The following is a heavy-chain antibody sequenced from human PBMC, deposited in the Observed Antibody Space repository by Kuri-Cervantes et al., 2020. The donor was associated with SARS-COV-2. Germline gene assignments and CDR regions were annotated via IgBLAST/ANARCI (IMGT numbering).Heavy chain of an antibody. Sequence: GSLRLSCTVSGGSISSYYWSWIRQPSGKGLEWIGYIYYSGSTNHNPSLKSRVTISVDTSKNQFSLKLSSVTAADTAVYYCAREGYCSGGSCFDYWGQGTLVTVSS. CDR2: IYYSGST. J-gene: IGHJ4*02. CDR1: GGSISSYY. CDR3: AREGYCSGGSCFDY. V-gene: IGHV4-59*01. D-gene: IGHD2-15*01.